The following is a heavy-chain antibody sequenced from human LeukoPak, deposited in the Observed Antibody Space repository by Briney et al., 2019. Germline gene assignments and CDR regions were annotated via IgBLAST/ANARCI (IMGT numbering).Heavy chain of an antibody. J-gene: IGHJ4*02. V-gene: IGHV3-30*03. CDR2: ISYDGSEK. CDR3: ARRGSTDY. CDR1: GFSFSVYG. Sequence: GTSLRLSCAASGFSFSVYGMHWVRQSPGKGLEWVAVISYDGSEKYFTDSVKGRFTISRDNSKNTLYLQMNSLRAEDTAVYYCARRGSTDYWGQGTLVTVSS. D-gene: IGHD2/OR15-2a*01.